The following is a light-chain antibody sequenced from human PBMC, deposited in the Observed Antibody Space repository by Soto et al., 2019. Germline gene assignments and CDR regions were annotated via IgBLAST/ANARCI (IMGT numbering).Light chain of an antibody. V-gene: IGKV3-11*01. CDR2: DAS. Sequence: EIVLTQSPATLSLSPGERATLSCRASQSVSSYLAWYQQKPGQAPRLLIYDASNRATGIPARFSGSESGTDFTLTISSLDPEDFAVYYCQQRSNWPRTFGQGTRLDIK. J-gene: IGKJ2*01. CDR3: QQRSNWPRT. CDR1: QSVSSY.